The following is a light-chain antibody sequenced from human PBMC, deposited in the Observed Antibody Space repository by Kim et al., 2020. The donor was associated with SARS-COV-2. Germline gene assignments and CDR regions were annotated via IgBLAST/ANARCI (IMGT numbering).Light chain of an antibody. J-gene: IGKJ4*01. Sequence: DIVLSQSPLSLAVTPGEPASISCRSSQSLLHSNGGNYLDWYLQKPGQPPQLLISLGSNRASGVPDRFSGSGSGKEFTLKISRVEAEDVGIYYCMQVRQTPTRTCGGGTRLE. V-gene: IGKV2-28*01. CDR1: QSLLHSNGGNY. CDR2: LGS. CDR3: MQVRQTPTRT.